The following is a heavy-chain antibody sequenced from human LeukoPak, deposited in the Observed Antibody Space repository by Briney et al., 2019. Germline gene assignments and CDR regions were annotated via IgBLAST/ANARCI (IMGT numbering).Heavy chain of an antibody. V-gene: IGHV4-4*07. Sequence: PSETLSLTCTVSGGSISSYYWSWIRQPAGKGLEWIGRIYTSGSTNYNPSLKSRVTTSVDTSKNQFSLKLSSVTAADTAVYYCVSSRSEFHWFDPWGQGTLVTVSS. D-gene: IGHD6-13*01. J-gene: IGHJ5*02. CDR1: GGSISSYY. CDR2: IYTSGST. CDR3: VSSRSEFHWFDP.